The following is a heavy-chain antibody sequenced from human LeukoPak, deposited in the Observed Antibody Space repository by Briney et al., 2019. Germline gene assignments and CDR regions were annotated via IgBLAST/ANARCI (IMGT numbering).Heavy chain of an antibody. V-gene: IGHV3-53*01. Sequence: GGSLRLSCAASGFAVSSNHMNWVRQAPGKGLEWVSVIFNGGSTYYADSVKGRFTISRDNSKNTLYLQMNSLRAEDTAVYYCATSIVGLTYDEHFQHWGQGTLVTVSS. CDR3: ATSIVGLTYDEHFQH. D-gene: IGHD1-26*01. CDR2: IFNGGST. J-gene: IGHJ1*01. CDR1: GFAVSSNH.